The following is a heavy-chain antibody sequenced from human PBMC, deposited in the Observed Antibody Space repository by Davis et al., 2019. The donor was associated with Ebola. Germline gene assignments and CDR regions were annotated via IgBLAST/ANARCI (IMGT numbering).Heavy chain of an antibody. Sequence: SWIRQPPGKALEWLAHIFSNDEKSYSTSLKSRLTISKDTSKSQVVLTMTNMDPVDTATYYCAREGPVGANQVTSHYYGMDVWGQGTTVTVSS. CDR3: AREGPVGANQVTSHYYGMDV. V-gene: IGHV2-26*01. D-gene: IGHD1-26*01. J-gene: IGHJ6*02. CDR2: IFSNDEK.